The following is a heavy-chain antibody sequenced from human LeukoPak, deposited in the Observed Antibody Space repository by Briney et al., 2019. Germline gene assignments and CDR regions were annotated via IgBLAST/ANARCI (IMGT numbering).Heavy chain of an antibody. CDR3: ARPPDNYYYYYMDV. D-gene: IGHD1-14*01. CDR1: GFTFNKYG. CDR2: ISNGGRST. V-gene: IGHV3-21*01. Sequence: GGSLRLSCAASGFTFNKYGLSWVRQAPGKGLEWVSGISNGGRSTYYADSVKGRFTISRDNAKNSLYLQMNSLRAEDTAVYYCARPPDNYYYYYMDVWGKGTTVTISS. J-gene: IGHJ6*03.